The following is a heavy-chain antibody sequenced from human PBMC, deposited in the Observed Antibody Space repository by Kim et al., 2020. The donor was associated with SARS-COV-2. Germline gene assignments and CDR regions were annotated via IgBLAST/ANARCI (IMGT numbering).Heavy chain of an antibody. CDR2: ISYDGSNK. V-gene: IGHV3-30*04. CDR1: GFTFSSYA. Sequence: GGSLRLSCAASGFTFSSYAMHWVRQAPGKGLEWVAVISYDGSNKYYADSVKGRFTISRDNSKNTLYLQMNSLRAEDTAVYYCARGSYGSGSYYKFDYWG. J-gene: IGHJ4*01. CDR3: ARGSYGSGSYYKFDY. D-gene: IGHD3-10*01.